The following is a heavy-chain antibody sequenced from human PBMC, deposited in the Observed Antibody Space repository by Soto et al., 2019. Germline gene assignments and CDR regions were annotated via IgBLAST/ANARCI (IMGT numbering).Heavy chain of an antibody. Sequence: QVQLVQSGAEVKMPGASVKVSCKASGYSLTSYGISWVRQAPGQGLEWMGWISGHDGNTKYTQKLQGRVTGTTDTSTSTAYMDLRSLRSDDTAVYYCAREYCSSASCYGPDFWGQGTLVTVSS. CDR2: ISGHDGNT. CDR3: AREYCSSASCYGPDF. J-gene: IGHJ4*02. D-gene: IGHD2-2*01. V-gene: IGHV1-18*01. CDR1: GYSLTSYG.